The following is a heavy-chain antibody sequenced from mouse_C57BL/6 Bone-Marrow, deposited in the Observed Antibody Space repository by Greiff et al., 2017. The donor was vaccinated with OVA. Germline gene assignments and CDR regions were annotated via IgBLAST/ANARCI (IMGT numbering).Heavy chain of an antibody. V-gene: IGHV5-12*01. CDR2: ISNGGGST. J-gene: IGHJ2*01. CDR3: ARRAGGYFDY. CDR1: GFTFSDYY. D-gene: IGHD3-3*01. Sequence: EVKVVESGGGLVQPGGSLKLSCAASGFTFSDYYMYWVRQTPEKRLEWVAYISNGGGSTYYPDTVKGRFTISRDNAKNTLYLQMSRLKSEDTAMYYCARRAGGYFDYWGQGTTLTVSS.